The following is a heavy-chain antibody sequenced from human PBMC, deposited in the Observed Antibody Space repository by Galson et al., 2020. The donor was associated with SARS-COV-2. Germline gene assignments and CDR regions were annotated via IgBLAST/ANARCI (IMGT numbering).Heavy chain of an antibody. CDR3: ARYRWLQFRNDAFDI. CDR1: GGSISSGSYY. Sequence: SETLSLTCTVSGGSISSGSYYWSWIRQPAGKGLEWIGRIYTSGSTNYNPSLKSRVTISVDTSKNQFSLKLSSVTAADTAVYYCARYRWLQFRNDAFDIWGQGTMVTVSS. D-gene: IGHD5-12*01. V-gene: IGHV4-61*02. CDR2: IYTSGST. J-gene: IGHJ3*02.